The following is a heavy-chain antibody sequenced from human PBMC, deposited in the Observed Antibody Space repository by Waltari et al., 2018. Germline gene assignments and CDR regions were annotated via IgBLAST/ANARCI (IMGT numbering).Heavy chain of an antibody. D-gene: IGHD6-6*01. CDR3: ARVVLGSSFDY. Sequence: QLQLQESGPGPVKPSDTLSLTCTVSGGPITIRRYYWGWIRQPPGKGLEWIGSIYYSGSTYYNPSLKSRVTISVDTSKNQFSLKLSSVTAADTAVYYCARVVLGSSFDYWGQGTLVTVSS. CDR1: GGPITIRRYY. CDR2: IYYSGST. V-gene: IGHV4-39*07. J-gene: IGHJ4*02.